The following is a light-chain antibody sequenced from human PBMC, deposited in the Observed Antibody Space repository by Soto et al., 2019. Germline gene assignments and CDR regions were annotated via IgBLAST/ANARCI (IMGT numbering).Light chain of an antibody. Sequence: EIVLTQSSGTMSLSPGERATLSCRASQSVSSSYLAWYQQKLGQAPRPLIYGTSTMATALPQKFICCGSGMDFTLTISRPEPEDVAVYDCQQYCSSPFTFGPRTKVDIK. V-gene: IGKV3-20*01. CDR3: QQYCSSPFT. CDR1: QSVSSSY. CDR2: GTS. J-gene: IGKJ3*01.